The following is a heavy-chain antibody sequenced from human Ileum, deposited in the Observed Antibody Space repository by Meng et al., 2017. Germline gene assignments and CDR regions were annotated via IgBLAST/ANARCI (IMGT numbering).Heavy chain of an antibody. V-gene: IGHV4-39*01. J-gene: IGHJ4*02. CDR2: IYYSGST. Sequence: QLQVQESGPGLVKPSETLSLTCTVSGGSISSSSYYWGWIRQPPGKGLEWIGSIYYSGSTYYNPSLKSRVTISVDTSKNQFSLKLSSVTAADTAIYYCVSERRRSYFFDYWGQGTLVTVSS. D-gene: IGHD6-25*01. CDR3: VSERRRSYFFDY. CDR1: GGSISSSSYY.